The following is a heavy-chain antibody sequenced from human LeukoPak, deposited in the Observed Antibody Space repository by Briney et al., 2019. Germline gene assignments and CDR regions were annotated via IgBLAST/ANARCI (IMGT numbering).Heavy chain of an antibody. CDR3: ARGMYSSGWYGSFDY. CDR1: GYTFTGYY. CDR2: INPHSGGT. V-gene: IGHV1-2*02. Sequence: ASVKVSCEASGYTFTGYYIHWVRQAPGQGLEWMGWINPHSGGTNYGQKFKGRVTMTRDTYISTAYMEVSRLTSDDTAVYYCARGMYSSGWYGSFDYWGQGTLVTVSS. D-gene: IGHD6-19*01. J-gene: IGHJ4*02.